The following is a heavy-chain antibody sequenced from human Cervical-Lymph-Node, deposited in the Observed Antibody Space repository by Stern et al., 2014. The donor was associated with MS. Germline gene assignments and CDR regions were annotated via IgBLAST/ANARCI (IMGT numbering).Heavy chain of an antibody. CDR1: GGSISGYY. CDR2: IHYSGGT. Sequence: QVQLGQSGPGLVKPSETLSLTCTVSGGSISGYYCSWIRQPPGKGLEWEWIGYIHYSGGTIYNPSLKSRVPMSVDTSKSQFSLQLTSVTAADTALYYCARLPDYYDRSDFKAYWGQGILVTVAS. V-gene: IGHV4-59*08. J-gene: IGHJ4*02. CDR3: ARLPDYYDRSDFKAY. D-gene: IGHD3-22*01.